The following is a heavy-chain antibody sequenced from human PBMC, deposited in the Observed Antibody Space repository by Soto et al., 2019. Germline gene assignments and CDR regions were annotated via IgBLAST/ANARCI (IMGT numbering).Heavy chain of an antibody. Sequence: SETLSITCTVSGGSISSYYWSWIRQPPGKGLEWIGYIYYSGSTNYNPSLKSRVTISVDTSKNQFSLKLSSVTAADTAVYYCARDGWEWLRGYYYYGMDVWGQGTTVTVSS. J-gene: IGHJ6*02. CDR3: ARDGWEWLRGYYYYGMDV. V-gene: IGHV4-59*01. CDR2: IYYSGST. D-gene: IGHD5-12*01. CDR1: GGSISSYY.